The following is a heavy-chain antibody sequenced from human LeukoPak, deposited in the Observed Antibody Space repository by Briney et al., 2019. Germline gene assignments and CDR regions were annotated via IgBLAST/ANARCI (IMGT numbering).Heavy chain of an antibody. CDR3: ARDGGGATQNFDY. V-gene: IGHV4-38-2*02. D-gene: IGHD5-24*01. Sequence: SETLSLTCTVSGYSISSGYYWGWIRQPPGKGLEWIGSIYHSGSTYYNPSLKSRVTISVDTSKNQFSLKLSSVTAADTAVYYCARDGGGATQNFDYWGQGTLVTVSS. CDR1: GYSISSGYY. J-gene: IGHJ4*02. CDR2: IYHSGST.